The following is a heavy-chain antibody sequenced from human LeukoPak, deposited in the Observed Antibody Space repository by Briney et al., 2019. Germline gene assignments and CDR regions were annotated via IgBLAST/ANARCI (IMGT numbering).Heavy chain of an antibody. CDR1: GDSIFSACYY. CDR3: AREETAHAFEI. CDR2: IYYCGNT. Sequence: TVSLTCTVCGDSIFSACYYWGWPRQHPGKGLEWIGLIYYCGNTYYSSSCKSRITISIDPSKTQFSLTLSSVAVADTAVYYCAREETAHAFEIWGQGTMVTVSS. J-gene: IGHJ3*02. V-gene: IGHV4-31*03.